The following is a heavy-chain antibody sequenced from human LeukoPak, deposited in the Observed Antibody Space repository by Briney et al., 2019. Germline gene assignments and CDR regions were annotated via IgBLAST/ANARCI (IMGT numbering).Heavy chain of an antibody. Sequence: ASVKVSCKASGYTFTSYGISWVRQAPGQGLEWMRWINAYNGNTNYAQKLQGRVTMTTDTSTSTAYMELRSLRSDDTAVYYCARYINYYDSSGYYYIGRGYYFDSWGQGTLVTVSS. J-gene: IGHJ4*02. CDR1: GYTFTSYG. D-gene: IGHD3-22*01. V-gene: IGHV1-18*01. CDR2: INAYNGNT. CDR3: ARYINYYDSSGYYYIGRGYYFDS.